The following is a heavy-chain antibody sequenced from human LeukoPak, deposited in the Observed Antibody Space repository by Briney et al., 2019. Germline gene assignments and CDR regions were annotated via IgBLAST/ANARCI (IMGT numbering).Heavy chain of an antibody. CDR3: ARHWVRSPPTG. Sequence: SETLSLTCAVYSGSFSGYYWSWIRQPPGKGLEWIGEINHSGSTNYNPSLKNRVTISVDTSKNQFSLKLSSVTAADTAVYYCARHWVRSPPTGWGQGTLVTVSS. CDR2: INHSGST. D-gene: IGHD3-10*01. CDR1: SGSFSGYY. V-gene: IGHV4-34*01. J-gene: IGHJ4*02.